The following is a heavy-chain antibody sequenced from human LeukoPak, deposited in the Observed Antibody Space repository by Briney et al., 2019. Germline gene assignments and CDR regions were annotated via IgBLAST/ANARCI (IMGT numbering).Heavy chain of an antibody. Sequence: PGRSLRLSCAASGFTFSSHAIHWVRQAPGKGLEWVAIMSYDGSNKYYADSVKGRFTISRDNSKNTLFLQMNSLRAEDTAVYYCARGGSGSYYYYFYYMDVWGKGTTVTVSS. V-gene: IGHV3-30*01. CDR3: ARGGSGSYYYYFYYMDV. J-gene: IGHJ6*03. D-gene: IGHD3-10*01. CDR2: MSYDGSNK. CDR1: GFTFSSHA.